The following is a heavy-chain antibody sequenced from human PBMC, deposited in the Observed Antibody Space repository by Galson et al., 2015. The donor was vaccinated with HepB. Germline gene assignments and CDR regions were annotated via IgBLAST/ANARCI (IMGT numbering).Heavy chain of an antibody. D-gene: IGHD3-22*01. Sequence: QSGAEVKKPGASVKVSCKASGYTFTSYGISWVRQAPGQGLEWMGWISAYNGNTNYAQKLQGRVTMTTDTSTSTAYMELRSLRSDDTAVYYCARDHPVEDYYDSSGYLDAFDIWGQGTMVTVSS. V-gene: IGHV1-18*04. CDR2: ISAYNGNT. CDR1: GYTFTSYG. CDR3: ARDHPVEDYYDSSGYLDAFDI. J-gene: IGHJ3*02.